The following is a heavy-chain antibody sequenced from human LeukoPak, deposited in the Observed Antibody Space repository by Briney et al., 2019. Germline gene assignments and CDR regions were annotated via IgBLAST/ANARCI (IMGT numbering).Heavy chain of an antibody. V-gene: IGHV3-48*04. Sequence: PGGSLRLSCAASGFTFSSYSMNWVRQAPGKGLEWVSYISSSSSTIYYADSVKGRFTISRDNAKNSLYLQMNSLRAEDTAVYYCAREYYDSSGYGYFDYWGQGTLVTVSS. D-gene: IGHD3-22*01. CDR3: AREYYDSSGYGYFDY. J-gene: IGHJ4*02. CDR1: GFTFSSYS. CDR2: ISSSSSTI.